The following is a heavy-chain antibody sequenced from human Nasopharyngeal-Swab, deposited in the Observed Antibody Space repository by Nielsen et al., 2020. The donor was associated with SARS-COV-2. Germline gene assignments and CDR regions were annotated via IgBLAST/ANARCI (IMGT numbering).Heavy chain of an antibody. CDR1: GFTSSSYW. J-gene: IGHJ4*02. V-gene: IGHV3-74*01. CDR2: IKSDGSST. CDR3: ARAYYFDS. Sequence: GGSRRLSCAASGFTSSSYWMHWVRQAQGKGLVWVARIKSDGSSTSYADSVKGRFTISRDNAKNTLYLQMNSLRAEDTAVYYCARAYYFDSWGQGTLVTVSS.